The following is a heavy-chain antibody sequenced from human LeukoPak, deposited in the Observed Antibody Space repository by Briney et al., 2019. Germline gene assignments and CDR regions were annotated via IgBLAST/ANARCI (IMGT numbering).Heavy chain of an antibody. CDR3: ARARRLHYYGSGSPGFDY. Sequence: SETLSLTCAVYGGSFSGYYCSWIRQPPGKGLEWIGEINHSGSTNYNPSLKSRVTISVDTSKNQFSLKLSSVTAEDTAVYYCARARRLHYYGSGSPGFDYWGQGTLVTVSS. CDR1: GGSFSGYY. J-gene: IGHJ4*02. V-gene: IGHV4-34*01. CDR2: INHSGST. D-gene: IGHD3-10*01.